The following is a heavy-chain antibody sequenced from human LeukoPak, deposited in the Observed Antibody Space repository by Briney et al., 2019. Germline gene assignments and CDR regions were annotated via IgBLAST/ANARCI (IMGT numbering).Heavy chain of an antibody. Sequence: PGGSLRLSCVAAGLNFDDSAMHWVRHAAGEGMEWVSLISADGGSTLSAHSVKGRFSISRDNSKNSLYLQMNSLRSEDTAMYYCAKESGKFDYWGQGTLVAVSS. V-gene: IGHV3-43*02. J-gene: IGHJ4*02. CDR1: GLNFDDSA. CDR2: ISADGGST. CDR3: AKESGKFDY.